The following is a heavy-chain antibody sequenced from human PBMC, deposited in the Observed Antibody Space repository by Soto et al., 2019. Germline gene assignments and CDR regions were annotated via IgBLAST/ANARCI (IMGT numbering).Heavy chain of an antibody. J-gene: IGHJ5*02. D-gene: IGHD2-15*01. Sequence: SETLSLTCSVSGGSIRSFSRSWIRQPPGRGLEWIGYIYNSGSTNYNPSLKSRATISVDTSKNQFSLTLTSVTAADTAVYYCARFHKYSEANWFDPWGQGTLVTVSS. CDR1: GGSIRSFS. CDR2: IYNSGST. CDR3: ARFHKYSEANWFDP. V-gene: IGHV4-4*09.